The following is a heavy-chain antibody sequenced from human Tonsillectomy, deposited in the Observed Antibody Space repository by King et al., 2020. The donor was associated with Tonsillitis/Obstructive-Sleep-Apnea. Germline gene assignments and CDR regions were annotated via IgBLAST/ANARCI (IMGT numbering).Heavy chain of an antibody. CDR1: GGSISSGGYY. CDR3: ARVELREYYFDY. J-gene: IGHJ4*02. V-gene: IGHV4-31*01. CDR2: IYYSGST. Sequence: PLQESGPGLVKPSQTLSLTCTVSGGSISSGGYYWSWIRQHPGKGLEWIGYIYYSGSTYYNPSLKSLVTISVDTSKNQFSLKLSSVTAADTAVYYCARVELREYYFDYWGQGTLVTVSS. D-gene: IGHD2-15*01.